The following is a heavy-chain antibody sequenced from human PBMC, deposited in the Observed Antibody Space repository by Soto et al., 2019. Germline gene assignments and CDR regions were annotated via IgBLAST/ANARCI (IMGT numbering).Heavy chain of an antibody. CDR2: ISGSGGST. D-gene: IGHD2-2*01. Sequence: GGSLRLSCAASGFTFSSYAMSWVRQAPGKGLEWVSAISGSGGSTYYADSVKGRFTISRDNSKNTLYLQMNSLRAEDTAVYYCAKALGYCSSTSCFNWFDPWGQGTLVTVSS. CDR3: AKALGYCSSTSCFNWFDP. J-gene: IGHJ5*02. V-gene: IGHV3-23*01. CDR1: GFTFSSYA.